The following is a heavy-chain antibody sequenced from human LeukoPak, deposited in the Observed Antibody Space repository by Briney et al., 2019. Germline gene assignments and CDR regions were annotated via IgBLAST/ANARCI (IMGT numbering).Heavy chain of an antibody. CDR1: GDSVSSNSAA. CDR2: TYYRAKWYN. J-gene: IGHJ6*02. Sequence: SQTLSLTCAISGDSVSSNSAAWNWIRQSPSGGLEWLGRTYYRAKWYNDYAVSVKSRITINPDTSKNQFSLQLNSVTPEDTAVYYCARDRGSGWYLNYYYGMDVWGQGTTVTVSS. V-gene: IGHV6-1*01. D-gene: IGHD6-19*01. CDR3: ARDRGSGWYLNYYYGMDV.